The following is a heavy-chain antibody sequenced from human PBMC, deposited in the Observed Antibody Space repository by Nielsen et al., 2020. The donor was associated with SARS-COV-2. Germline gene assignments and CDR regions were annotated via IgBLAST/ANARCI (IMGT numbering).Heavy chain of an antibody. CDR2: ISGTTTYI. Sequence: GGSLRLSCAASGFTFSGYDMNWVRQAPGQGLEWVASISGTTTYIYYADSLKGRFTISRDNVNNLLFLQMNSLRAEDTAVYYCAREGRKLPLDYWGQGTLVTVSS. V-gene: IGHV3-21*04. D-gene: IGHD5-24*01. J-gene: IGHJ4*02. CDR3: AREGRKLPLDY. CDR1: GFTFSGYD.